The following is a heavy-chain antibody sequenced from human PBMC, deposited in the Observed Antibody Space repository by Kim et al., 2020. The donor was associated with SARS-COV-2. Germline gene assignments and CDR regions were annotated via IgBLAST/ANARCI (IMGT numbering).Heavy chain of an antibody. J-gene: IGHJ4*02. CDR3: TRDPYYYDTRGYFDY. CDR2: IRSKAYGGTT. D-gene: IGHD3-22*01. Sequence: GGSLRLSCTASGFTFGDYAMSWFRQAPGKGLEWVGFIRSKAYGGTTEYAASVKGRFTISRDDSKSIAYLQMNSLKTEDTAVYYCTRDPYYYDTRGYFDYWGQGTLVTVSS. CDR1: GFTFGDYA. V-gene: IGHV3-49*03.